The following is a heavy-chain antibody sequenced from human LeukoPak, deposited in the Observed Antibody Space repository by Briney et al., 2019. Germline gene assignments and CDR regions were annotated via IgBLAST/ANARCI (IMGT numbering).Heavy chain of an antibody. CDR1: GYSISSDYY. CDR2: IYYSGST. Sequence: SETLSLTCTVSGYSISSDYYWGWIRQPPGKGLEWIGYIYYSGSTNYNPSLKSRVTISVDTSKNQFSLKLSSVTAADTAVYYCARAEGSSWDLFDYWGQGTLVTVSS. D-gene: IGHD6-13*01. V-gene: IGHV4-61*01. J-gene: IGHJ4*02. CDR3: ARAEGSSWDLFDY.